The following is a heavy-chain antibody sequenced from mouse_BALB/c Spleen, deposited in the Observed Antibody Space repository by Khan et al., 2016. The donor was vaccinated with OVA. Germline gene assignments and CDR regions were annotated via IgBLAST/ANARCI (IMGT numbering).Heavy chain of an antibody. CDR2: INPSNGYT. CDR1: GYTFTSYT. CDR3: VRDGAYHRNDGWFAY. J-gene: IGHJ3*01. D-gene: IGHD2-14*01. V-gene: IGHV1-4*01. Sequence: QVQLKQSGAELARPGASVKMSCKASGYTFTSYTIHWIKLRPGQGLEWIGFINPSNGYTNYNQKFKDKATLTADKSSTTVYIQLSSLTSDDSAVYNCVRDGAYHRNDGWFAYWGQGTLVTVSA.